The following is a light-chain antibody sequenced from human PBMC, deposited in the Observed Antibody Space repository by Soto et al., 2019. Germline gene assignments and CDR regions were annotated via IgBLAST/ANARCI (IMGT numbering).Light chain of an antibody. CDR3: ASWDDSLSASVV. V-gene: IGLV1-47*01. CDR2: RNT. Sequence: QSVLTQPPSASGTPGQRVTISCSGSSSNLGSNYVYWYQQLPGTAPKLLIYRNTQRPSGVPDRFSGSKSDTSASLAISGLRSEDEADYYCASWDDSLSASVVFGGGTKLTVL. J-gene: IGLJ2*01. CDR1: SSNLGSNY.